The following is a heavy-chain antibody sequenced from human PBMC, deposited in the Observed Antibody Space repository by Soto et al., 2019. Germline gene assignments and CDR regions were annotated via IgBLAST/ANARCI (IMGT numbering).Heavy chain of an antibody. Sequence: QVLLVRSGAEVKKHGASVQVSCKASGYNFTSYGINWVREATGLGGAWMGWLSAYNGNTNYAQKLQGRVTMCTDTSTSTDYLELRRLRSDDKSVYYCARGGVVAATKATFDSGGQGTLVAVSS. CDR1: GYNFTSYG. J-gene: IGHJ4*02. D-gene: IGHD2-15*01. CDR3: ARGGVVAATKATFDS. V-gene: IGHV1-18*01. CDR2: LSAYNGNT.